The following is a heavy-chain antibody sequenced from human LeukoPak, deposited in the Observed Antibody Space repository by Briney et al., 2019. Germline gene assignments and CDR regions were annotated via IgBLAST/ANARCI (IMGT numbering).Heavy chain of an antibody. Sequence: ASVKVSCKASGYTFTGYYMHWVRQAPGQGLEWMGWINPNSGGTNYAQKFQGRVTMTRDTSISTAYMELSRLRSDDTAVYYCARVRKYSSSLIDYWGQGTLVTVSS. J-gene: IGHJ4*02. CDR1: GYTFTGYY. CDR2: INPNSGGT. V-gene: IGHV1-2*02. D-gene: IGHD6-13*01. CDR3: ARVRKYSSSLIDY.